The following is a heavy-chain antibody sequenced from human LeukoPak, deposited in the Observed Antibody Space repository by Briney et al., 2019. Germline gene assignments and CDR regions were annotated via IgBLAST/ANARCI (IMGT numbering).Heavy chain of an antibody. CDR1: GYTFTAYF. Sequence: ASVNVSCKASGYTFTAYFIHWVRQAPGQGLEWMGWINPNSGDTTLPQRFQGRVTMTRDTSIITAYMELSSLTSDDTGMYNCARGPTLGLDIWGQGTMVTVSS. J-gene: IGHJ3*02. CDR2: INPNSGDT. CDR3: ARGPTLGLDI. V-gene: IGHV1-2*02.